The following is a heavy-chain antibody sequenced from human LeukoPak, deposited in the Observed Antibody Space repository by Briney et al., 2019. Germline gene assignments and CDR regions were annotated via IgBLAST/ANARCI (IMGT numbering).Heavy chain of an antibody. CDR3: AKDSSGFFHY. Sequence: GGSLRLSCAASGFTFSSYGMHWVRQAPGKGLEWVAVISYDGSNKYYADSVKGRFTISRDNSKNTLYLQMNSLRAEDTAVYYCAKDSSGFFHYWGQGALVTVSS. J-gene: IGHJ4*02. CDR2: ISYDGSNK. CDR1: GFTFSSYG. D-gene: IGHD3-3*01. V-gene: IGHV3-33*05.